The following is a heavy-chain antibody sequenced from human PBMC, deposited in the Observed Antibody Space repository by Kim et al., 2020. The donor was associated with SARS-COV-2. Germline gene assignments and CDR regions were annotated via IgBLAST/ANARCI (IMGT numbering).Heavy chain of an antibody. CDR1: GFTVSSNY. Sequence: GGSLRLSCAASGFTVSSNYMSWVRQAPGKGLEWVSVIYSGGSTYYADSVKGRFTISRDNSKNTLYLQMNSLRAEDTAVYYCARAEPRGRYFQHWGQGTLVTVSS. J-gene: IGHJ1*01. D-gene: IGHD1-26*01. V-gene: IGHV3-66*01. CDR2: IYSGGST. CDR3: ARAEPRGRYFQH.